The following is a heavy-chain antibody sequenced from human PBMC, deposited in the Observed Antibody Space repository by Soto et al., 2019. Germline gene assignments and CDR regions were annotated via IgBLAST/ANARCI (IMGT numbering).Heavy chain of an antibody. CDR3: ARVQPNSGYGSGSPPTSTRGGYYYYYGMDV. D-gene: IGHD3-10*01. J-gene: IGHJ6*02. CDR1: GYTFTSYG. V-gene: IGHV1-18*01. Sequence: ASVKVSCKASGYTFTSYGISWVRQAPGQGLEWMGRISAYNGNTNYAQKLQGRVTMTTDTSTSTAYMELRSLRSDDTAVYYCARVQPNSGYGSGSPPTSTRGGYYYYYGMDVWGQGTTVTVSS. CDR2: ISAYNGNT.